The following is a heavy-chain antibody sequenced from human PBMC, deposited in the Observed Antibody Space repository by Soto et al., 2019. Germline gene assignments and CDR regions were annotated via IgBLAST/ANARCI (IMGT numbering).Heavy chain of an antibody. CDR1: GFPFSTYA. Sequence: EVQLLESGGGLVQRGGSLRLSCEASGFPFSTYAMTWVRQVPGKGLEWVSTTSNGGNTEFAESVRGRFTDFRDNSKNTIYLQMSSLRAEDSAIYFCARDFRPGLIVPTKSGFDPWGQGTPVTVSS. CDR3: ARDFRPGLIVPTKSGFDP. V-gene: IGHV3-23*01. J-gene: IGHJ5*02. D-gene: IGHD2-15*01. CDR2: TSNGGNT.